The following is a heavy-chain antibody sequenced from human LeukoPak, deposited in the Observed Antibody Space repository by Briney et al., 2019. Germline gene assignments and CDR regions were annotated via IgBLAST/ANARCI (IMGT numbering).Heavy chain of an antibody. Sequence: GGSLRLSCAASGFTFSSYGMHWVRQAPGKGLEWVAFIRYDGSNKYYADSVKGRFTISRDNSKNTLYLQMNSLRAEDTAVYYCAKNYYGSGSYYLYYYYYMDVWGKGTTVTVSS. D-gene: IGHD3-10*01. V-gene: IGHV3-30*02. CDR2: IRYDGSNK. J-gene: IGHJ6*03. CDR1: GFTFSSYG. CDR3: AKNYYGSGSYYLYYYYYMDV.